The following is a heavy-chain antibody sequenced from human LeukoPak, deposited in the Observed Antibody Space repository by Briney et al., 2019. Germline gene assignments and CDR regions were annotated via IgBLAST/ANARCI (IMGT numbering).Heavy chain of an antibody. J-gene: IGHJ6*02. Sequence: SETLSLTCTVSGGSISSGDYYWSWIRQPPGKGLEWIGYIYYSGSTYYNPSLKSRVTISVDTSKNQFSLKLSSVTAADTAVYYCARVNYYYYGVDVWGQGTTVTVSS. CDR3: ARVNYYYYGVDV. V-gene: IGHV4-30-4*01. CDR2: IYYSGST. CDR1: GGSISSGDYY.